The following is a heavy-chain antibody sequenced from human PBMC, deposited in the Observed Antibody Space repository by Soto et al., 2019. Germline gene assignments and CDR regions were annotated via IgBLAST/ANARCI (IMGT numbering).Heavy chain of an antibody. CDR1: GGSFSGYY. D-gene: IGHD6-13*01. J-gene: IGHJ6*02. Sequence: PSETLSLTCAVYGGSFSGYYWSWIRQPPGKGLEWIGEINHSGSTNYNPSLKSRVTISVDTSKNQFSLKLSSVTAADTAVYYCARDEGIAAAGTYYYGMDVWGQGTAVTVSS. CDR3: ARDEGIAAAGTYYYGMDV. V-gene: IGHV4-34*01. CDR2: INHSGST.